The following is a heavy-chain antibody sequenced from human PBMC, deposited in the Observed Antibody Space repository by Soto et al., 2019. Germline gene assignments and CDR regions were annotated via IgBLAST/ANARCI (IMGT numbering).Heavy chain of an antibody. Sequence: EVQLVESGGGLVQRGGYLRLSCAASGFTFSTYSMNWVRQAPGKGLEWVSYISSGSDTIYYADSVKGRFTISRDDAENSLYLQVDSLRGEDTAVYYCTRGQDGAGGFVDYWCQGTLVTVSS. D-gene: IGHD3-10*01. J-gene: IGHJ4*02. CDR3: TRGQDGAGGFVDY. V-gene: IGHV3-48*01. CDR2: ISSGSDTI. CDR1: GFTFSTYS.